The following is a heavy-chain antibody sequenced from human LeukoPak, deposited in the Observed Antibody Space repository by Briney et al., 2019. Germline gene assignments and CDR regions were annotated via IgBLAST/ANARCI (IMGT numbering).Heavy chain of an antibody. CDR3: AKVYTYGDS. CDR1: GFTFSTYG. V-gene: IGHV3-23*01. J-gene: IGHJ4*02. Sequence: GGSLRLSCAASGFTFSTYGMSWVRQAPGKGLEWASSISGSGGTTYDADSVKGRFTISRDNSKNTLYLQMNSLRAEDTAVYYCAKVYTYGDSWGQGTLVTVSS. CDR2: ISGSGGTT. D-gene: IGHD5-18*01.